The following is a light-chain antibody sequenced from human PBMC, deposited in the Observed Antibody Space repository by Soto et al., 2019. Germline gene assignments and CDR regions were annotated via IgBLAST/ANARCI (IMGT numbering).Light chain of an antibody. CDR1: QSVRSN. CDR2: RAS. J-gene: IGKJ1*01. CDR3: QQYNNWPGT. Sequence: DILMTQSPATLSLSPGGRATLSCRASQSVRSNLAWYQQKPGQAPRLLIQRASTRATGIPARFSGSGSGTEFTLTISSLQSEDFAVYFCQQYNNWPGTFGQGTKVEIK. V-gene: IGKV3-15*01.